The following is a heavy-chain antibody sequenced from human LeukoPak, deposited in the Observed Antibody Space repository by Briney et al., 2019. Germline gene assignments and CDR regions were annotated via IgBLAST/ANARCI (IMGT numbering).Heavy chain of an antibody. Sequence: GGSLRLSCAASGFTVSSNYMSWVRQAPGKGLEWVSVIYSGGSTYYADSVKGRFTISRDNSKNTLFLQMNSLRAEDTAVYYCAKTRPLDSSSWSHGDYWGQGTLVTVSS. CDR1: GFTVSSNY. CDR3: AKTRPLDSSSWSHGDY. V-gene: IGHV3-53*01. D-gene: IGHD6-13*01. J-gene: IGHJ4*02. CDR2: IYSGGST.